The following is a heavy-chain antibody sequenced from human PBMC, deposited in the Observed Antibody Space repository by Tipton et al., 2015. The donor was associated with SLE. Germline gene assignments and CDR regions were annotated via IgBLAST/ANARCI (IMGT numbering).Heavy chain of an antibody. V-gene: IGHV4-34*01. CDR1: GGSFSGYY. Sequence: TLSLTCAVYGGSFSGYYWSWIRQPPGKGLEWIGEINHSGSTNYNPSLKSRVTISVDTSKNKFSLKLSSGTAADTAVYYCARAQRGPIRAFDIWGQGIMVTVSS. D-gene: IGHD3/OR15-3a*01. J-gene: IGHJ3*02. CDR3: ARAQRGPIRAFDI. CDR2: INHSGST.